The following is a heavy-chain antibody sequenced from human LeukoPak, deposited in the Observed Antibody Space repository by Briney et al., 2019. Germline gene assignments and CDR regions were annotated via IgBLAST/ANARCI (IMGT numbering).Heavy chain of an antibody. D-gene: IGHD3-10*01. CDR1: GFTVSNAW. CDR3: TTDTSRITMVRGVVTGDY. V-gene: IGHV3-15*01. J-gene: IGHJ4*02. CDR2: IKSKTDGGTT. Sequence: GGSLRLSCVASGFTVSNAWMSWVRQAPGKGLEWIGRIKSKTDGGTTDYAAPVKGRFTISRDDSKNTLYLQMNSLKTEDTAVYYCTTDTSRITMVRGVVTGDYWGQGTLVTVSS.